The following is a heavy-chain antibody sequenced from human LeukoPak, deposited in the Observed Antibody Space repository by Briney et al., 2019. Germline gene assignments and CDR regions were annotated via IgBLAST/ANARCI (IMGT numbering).Heavy chain of an antibody. D-gene: IGHD4-17*01. J-gene: IGHJ4*02. CDR1: GGTFSSYA. CDR2: INPNSGGT. V-gene: IGHV1-2*06. Sequence: ASVKVSCKASGGTFSSYAISWVRQAPGQGLEWMGRINPNSGGTNYAQKFQGRVTMTRDTSISTAYMELSRLRSDDTAVYYCARTSPTMTTMEDWGQGTLVTVSS. CDR3: ARTSPTMTTMED.